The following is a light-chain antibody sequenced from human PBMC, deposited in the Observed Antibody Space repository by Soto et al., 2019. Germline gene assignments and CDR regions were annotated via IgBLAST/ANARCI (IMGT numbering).Light chain of an antibody. CDR1: SSDVGSYNL. CDR2: EVS. V-gene: IGLV2-23*02. Sequence: QSALTQPASVSGSPGQSITISCTGTSSDVGSYNLVSWYQQHPGKAPKLMIYEVSKRPSGVSNRFSGSKSGNTASLTISGLQAEDEADYYCCSYAGSSTHAVFGGGTQLTVL. J-gene: IGLJ7*01. CDR3: CSYAGSSTHAV.